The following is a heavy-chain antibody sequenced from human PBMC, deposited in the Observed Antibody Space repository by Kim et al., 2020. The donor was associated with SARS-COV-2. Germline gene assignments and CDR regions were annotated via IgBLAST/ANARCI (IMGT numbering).Heavy chain of an antibody. J-gene: IGHJ6*02. Sequence: SVKVSCKASGGTFSSYAISWVRQAPGQGLEWMGGIIPIFGTANYAQKFQGRVTITADESTSTAYMELSSLRSEDTAVYYCARGGVHEEQQLVQRFLLSYGMDVWGQGTTVTVSS. CDR2: IIPIFGTA. D-gene: IGHD6-13*01. CDR3: ARGGVHEEQQLVQRFLLSYGMDV. CDR1: GGTFSSYA. V-gene: IGHV1-69*13.